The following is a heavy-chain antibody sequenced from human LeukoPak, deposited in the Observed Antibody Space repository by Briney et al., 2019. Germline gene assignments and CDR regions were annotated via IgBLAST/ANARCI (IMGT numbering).Heavy chain of an antibody. Sequence: PGRSLRLSCAASGFTFSSYAMHWVRQAPGKELEWVAVISYDGSNKYYADSVKGRFTISRDNSKNTLYLQMNSLRAEDTAVYYCARVGLGEWFVYYFDYWGQGTLVTVSS. J-gene: IGHJ4*02. D-gene: IGHD3-3*01. CDR2: ISYDGSNK. CDR3: ARVGLGEWFVYYFDY. CDR1: GFTFSSYA. V-gene: IGHV3-30-3*01.